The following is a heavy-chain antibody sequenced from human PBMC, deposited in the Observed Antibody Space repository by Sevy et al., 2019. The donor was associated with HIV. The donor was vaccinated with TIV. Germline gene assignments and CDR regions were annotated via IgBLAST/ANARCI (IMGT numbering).Heavy chain of an antibody. CDR3: ARDVAGYGYGVPHWFGWFDP. CDR2: IYYSGST. CDR1: GGSISSYY. J-gene: IGHJ5*02. V-gene: IGHV4-59*01. D-gene: IGHD5-18*01. Sequence: SETLSLTCTVSGGSISSYYWSWIRQPPGKGLEWIGYIYYSGSTNYNPSLKSRVTISVDTSKNQFSLKLSSVTAGDTAVYYCARDVAGYGYGVPHWFGWFDPWGQGTLVTVSS.